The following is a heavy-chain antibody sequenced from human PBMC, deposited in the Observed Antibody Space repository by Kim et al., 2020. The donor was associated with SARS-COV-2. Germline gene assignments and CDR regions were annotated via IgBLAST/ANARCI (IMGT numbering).Heavy chain of an antibody. D-gene: IGHD3-10*01. CDR2: INPNSGGT. J-gene: IGHJ6*02. CDR1: GYTFTGYY. Sequence: ASVKVSCKASGYTFTGYYMHWVRQAPGQGLEWMGWINPNSGGTNYAQKFQGRVTMTRDTSISTAYMELSRLRSDDTAVYYCARTGSGGYYCYYGMDVWGQGTTVTVSS. CDR3: ARTGSGGYYCYYGMDV. V-gene: IGHV1-2*02.